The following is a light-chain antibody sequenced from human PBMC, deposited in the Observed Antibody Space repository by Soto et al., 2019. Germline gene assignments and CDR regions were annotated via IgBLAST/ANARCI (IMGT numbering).Light chain of an antibody. Sequence: DIQMTQSPSSLSASVGDRVTITCRASQSISSYLNWHQQKPGKAPKLLIYAASSLQSGVPSRFSGSASGTDFTLTISSLQPEDFATYYCQQSYSTPRTFGQGTKLKI. V-gene: IGKV1-39*01. CDR1: QSISSY. CDR2: AAS. CDR3: QQSYSTPRT. J-gene: IGKJ2*01.